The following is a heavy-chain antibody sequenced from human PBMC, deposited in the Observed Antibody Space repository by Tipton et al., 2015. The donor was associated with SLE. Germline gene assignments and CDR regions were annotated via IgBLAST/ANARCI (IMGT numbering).Heavy chain of an antibody. CDR3: ARSESYYSALTY. Sequence: LRLSCTVSGGSISSHYWSWLRQPPGKGLEWIAYLYSPGSTGSTNYNPSLVSRVTLSVEPAKNQFSLKLNSVTAADTAVYYCARSESYYSALTYWGQGTLVTVSS. J-gene: IGHJ4*02. V-gene: IGHV4-59*08. D-gene: IGHD1-26*01. CDR2: LYSPGSTGST. CDR1: GGSISSHY.